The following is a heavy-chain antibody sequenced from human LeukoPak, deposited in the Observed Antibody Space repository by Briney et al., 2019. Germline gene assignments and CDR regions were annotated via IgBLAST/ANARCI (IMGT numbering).Heavy chain of an antibody. CDR3: AKDISTVTNHFAY. J-gene: IGHJ4*02. CDR2: ISWNSGYI. Sequence: GGSLRLSCAASGFIFDDYAMHWVRQAPGKGLEWVSGISWNSGYIGYADSVKGRFTISRDNARNSLYLQMNSLMPEDTALYYCAKDISTVTNHFAYWGQGTLVTVSS. V-gene: IGHV3-9*01. D-gene: IGHD4-17*01. CDR1: GFIFDDYA.